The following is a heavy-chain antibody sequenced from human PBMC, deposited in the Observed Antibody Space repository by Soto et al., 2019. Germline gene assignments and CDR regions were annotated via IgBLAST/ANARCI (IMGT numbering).Heavy chain of an antibody. V-gene: IGHV4-30-2*01. CDR2: IYHSGST. CDR1: GGSISSGGYS. CDR3: ARAGGLGAVAADY. D-gene: IGHD6-19*01. Sequence: QLQLQESGSGLVKPSQTLSLTCAVSGGSISSGGYSWSWIRQPPGKGLEWIGYIYHSGSTYYNTSLKSRVTISVDRSKNQCSLKLSSVTAADTAVYYCARAGGLGAVAADYWGQGTLVTVSS. J-gene: IGHJ4*02.